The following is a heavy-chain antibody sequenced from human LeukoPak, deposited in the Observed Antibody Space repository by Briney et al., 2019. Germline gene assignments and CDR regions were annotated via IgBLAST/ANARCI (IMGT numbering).Heavy chain of an antibody. Sequence: GGSLRLSCAASGFXFTKYAMHWVRQAPGKGLEWVAVISKDGSNEDYVDSVKGRFTISRDNSKNTLFLQMNTLRAEDTAVYYCASYAEYGGSWPLDYWGQGTLVTVSS. D-gene: IGHD2-15*01. CDR1: GFXFTKYA. V-gene: IGHV3-30*03. J-gene: IGHJ4*02. CDR2: ISKDGSNE. CDR3: ASYAEYGGSWPLDY.